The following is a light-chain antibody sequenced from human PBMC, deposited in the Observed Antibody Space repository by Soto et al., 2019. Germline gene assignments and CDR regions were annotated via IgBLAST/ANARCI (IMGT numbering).Light chain of an antibody. Sequence: EIVLTQSPATLSLSPGERATLSYSASQSVSGSRLAWYQQKPGQAPRLLIYGASTRATGIPARFSGSGSGTEFTLTISSLQSEDFAVYYCQQYNNWPRTFGQGTRLEIK. V-gene: IGKV3-15*01. CDR3: QQYNNWPRT. J-gene: IGKJ5*01. CDR2: GAS. CDR1: QSVSGSR.